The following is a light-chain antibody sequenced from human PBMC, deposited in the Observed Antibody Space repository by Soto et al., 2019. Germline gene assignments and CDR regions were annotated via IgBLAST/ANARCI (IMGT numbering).Light chain of an antibody. J-gene: IGLJ2*01. CDR3: QTWGTGINVV. CDR2: LNSDGSH. Sequence: QLVLTQSPSASASLGASVNLTCTLRSGHSSYAIAWHQQQPEKGPRYLMKLNSDGSHSKGDGIPDRFSGSSSGAERYLTISSLQSEDEADYYCQTWGTGINVVFGGGTKLTVL. CDR1: SGHSSYA. V-gene: IGLV4-69*01.